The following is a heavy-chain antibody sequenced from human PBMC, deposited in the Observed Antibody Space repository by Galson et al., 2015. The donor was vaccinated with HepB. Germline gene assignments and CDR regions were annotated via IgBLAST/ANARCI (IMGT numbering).Heavy chain of an antibody. CDR2: INAGNGNT. Sequence: CKASGYTFTSYAMHWVRQAPGQRLEWMGWINAGNGNTKYSQKFQGRVTITRDTSASTAYMELSSLRSEDTAVYYCATMYTSGGPYYYYYMDVWGKGTTVTVSS. V-gene: IGHV1-3*01. J-gene: IGHJ6*03. D-gene: IGHD1-1*01. CDR3: ATMYTSGGPYYYYYMDV. CDR1: GYTFTSYA.